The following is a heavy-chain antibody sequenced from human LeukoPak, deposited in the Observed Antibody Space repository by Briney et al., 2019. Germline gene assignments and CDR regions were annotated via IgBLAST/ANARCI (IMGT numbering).Heavy chain of an antibody. CDR1: GFTVSSNY. V-gene: IGHV3-66*01. D-gene: IGHD5-12*01. CDR2: IYSGGST. Sequence: PGGSLRLSCAASGFTVSSNYMSWVRQAPGKGLEWVSVIYSGGSTCYADSVKGRFTISRDNSKNTLYLQMNSLRAEDTAVYYCAKVNGYSGYEYIDYWGQGTLVTVSS. CDR3: AKVNGYSGYEYIDY. J-gene: IGHJ4*02.